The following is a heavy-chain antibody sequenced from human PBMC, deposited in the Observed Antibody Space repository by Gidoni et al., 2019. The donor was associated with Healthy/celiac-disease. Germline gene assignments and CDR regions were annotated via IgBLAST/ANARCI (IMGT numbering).Heavy chain of an antibody. Sequence: QVQLVQSGAAVKKPGSSVKVSCKASGGTFSSYAISWVRQSPGQGLEWMGGILPSFGTANYAQKFQGRVTITADESTSTAYMELSSLRSEDAAVYYWARDFPQVGATSRGWDWFDPWGQGTLVTVSS. CDR3: ARDFPQVGATSRGWDWFDP. CDR2: ILPSFGTA. J-gene: IGHJ5*02. CDR1: GGTFSSYA. V-gene: IGHV1-69*01. D-gene: IGHD1-26*01.